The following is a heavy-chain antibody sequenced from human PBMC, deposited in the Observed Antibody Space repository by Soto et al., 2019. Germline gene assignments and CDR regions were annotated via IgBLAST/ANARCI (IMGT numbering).Heavy chain of an antibody. CDR3: ARKAYDYDDSGPKEIDH. Sequence: SETLSLTCTVSCGSISSGGYYWSWIRQHPGKGLEWIGYIYYSGSTYYNPSLKSQITISVDTSKNQISLKLSSGTAADTAVYYCARKAYDYDDSGPKEIDHWGQGTLVTVSS. CDR1: CGSISSGGYY. CDR2: IYYSGST. J-gene: IGHJ4*02. V-gene: IGHV4-31*01. D-gene: IGHD3-22*01.